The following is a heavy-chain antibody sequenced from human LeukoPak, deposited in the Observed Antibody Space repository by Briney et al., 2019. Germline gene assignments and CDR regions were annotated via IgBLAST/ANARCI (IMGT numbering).Heavy chain of an antibody. J-gene: IGHJ4*02. D-gene: IGHD1-26*01. Sequence: GGSLRLSCTASGFTFSDYYMSWIRQAPGKGLEWVSYISSSGTSGSTIYYADSVKGRFTISRDNAKNSLYLQMNSLRAEDTAVYYCAREWARALDYWGQGTLVTVSS. V-gene: IGHV3-11*04. CDR3: AREWARALDY. CDR1: GFTFSDYY. CDR2: ISSSGTSGSTI.